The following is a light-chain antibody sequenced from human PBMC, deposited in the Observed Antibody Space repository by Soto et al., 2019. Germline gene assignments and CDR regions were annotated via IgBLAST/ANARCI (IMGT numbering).Light chain of an antibody. J-gene: IGKJ5*01. CDR1: QSVGGD. CDR3: QLYGISPH. CDR2: ASS. V-gene: IGKV3-20*01. Sequence: IVLTQSPGTLSLSPGERATLSCRASQSVGGDLAWYQQKPGQAPRLLIYASSNRATGIPDRFSGSASGTDFTLTINRLEPEDFAVYYCQLYGISPHFGQGTRLEIK.